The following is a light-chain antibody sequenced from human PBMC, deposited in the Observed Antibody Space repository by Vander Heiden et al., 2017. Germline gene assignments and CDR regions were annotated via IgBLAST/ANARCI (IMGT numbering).Light chain of an antibody. J-gene: IGLJ2*01. V-gene: IGLV3-10*01. CDR2: GDN. CDR3: YSTDSSGNHRV. Sequence: SYYLTQPPAASVSPGQTARITCSGDALPKEYACWYQQKAGQAPALVIYGDNKRPSGIPERFSGSRSGTMATLTISGAQVEDEADYYCYSTDSSGNHRVFGGGTKLTVL. CDR1: ALPKEY.